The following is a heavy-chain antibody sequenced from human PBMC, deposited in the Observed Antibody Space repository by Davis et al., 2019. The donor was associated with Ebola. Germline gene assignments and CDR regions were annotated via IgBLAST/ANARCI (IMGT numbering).Heavy chain of an antibody. CDR3: ARQESLYGWSDY. CDR1: GYSFTSYW. V-gene: IGHV5-51*01. CDR2: IYAGDSDS. Sequence: KVSCKGSGYSFTSYWIAWVRQTPGKGLEWMGIIYAGDSDSRYSPSFEGQVTISVDRSITTAYLQWRSLRASDTAVYYCARQESLYGWSDYWGQGTLVTVSS. D-gene: IGHD3-10*01. J-gene: IGHJ4*02.